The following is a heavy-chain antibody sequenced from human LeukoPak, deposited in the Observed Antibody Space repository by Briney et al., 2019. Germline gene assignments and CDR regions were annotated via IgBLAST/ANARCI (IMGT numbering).Heavy chain of an antibody. Sequence: PSETLSLTCAVYGGSFSGYYWTWIRQPPGKGLEWIGEINHSGSTSYNPSLKSRVTISVDTSKNQFSLKLSSVTAADTAVYYCARGVSASCSFDYWGQGTLVTVSS. CDR1: GGSFSGYY. D-gene: IGHD2-2*01. CDR2: INHSGST. J-gene: IGHJ4*02. CDR3: ARGVSASCSFDY. V-gene: IGHV4-34*01.